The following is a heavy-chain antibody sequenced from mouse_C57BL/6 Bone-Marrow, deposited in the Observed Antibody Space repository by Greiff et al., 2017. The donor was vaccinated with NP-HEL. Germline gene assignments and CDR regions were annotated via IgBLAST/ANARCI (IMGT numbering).Heavy chain of an antibody. J-gene: IGHJ4*01. CDR3: AGDRYDYEGDYAMDY. Sequence: QVQLKESGPGLVKPSQSLFLTCSITGFPITSGYYWIWIRQSPGKPLEWMGYITHSGETFYNPSLQSPISITRETSKNQFFLQLNSVTTEDTAMYYCAGDRYDYEGDYAMDYWGQGTSVTVSS. CDR2: ITHSGET. D-gene: IGHD2-4*01. CDR1: GFPITSGYY. V-gene: IGHV12-3*01.